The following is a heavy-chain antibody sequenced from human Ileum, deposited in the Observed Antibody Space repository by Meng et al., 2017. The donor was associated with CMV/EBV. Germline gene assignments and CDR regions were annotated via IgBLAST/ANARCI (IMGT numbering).Heavy chain of an antibody. CDR3: AKERSTAFYYYGLDA. D-gene: IGHD2-2*01. CDR1: GFTVSSNY. Sequence: GGSLRLSCAASGFTVSSNYMSWVRQAPGKGLEWVSLISWDGANTSYADSVRGRFTISRDNSKNSLYLQMNSLRAEDTALYYCAKERSTAFYYYGLDAWGQGTTVTVSS. J-gene: IGHJ6*02. V-gene: IGHV3-43D*03. CDR2: ISWDGANT.